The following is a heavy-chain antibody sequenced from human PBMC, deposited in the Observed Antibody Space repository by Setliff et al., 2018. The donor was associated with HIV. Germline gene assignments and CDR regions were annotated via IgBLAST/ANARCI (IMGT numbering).Heavy chain of an antibody. J-gene: IGHJ4*02. CDR2: IYHSGST. CDR1: GYSISSGYY. V-gene: IGHV4-38-2*02. D-gene: IGHD6-19*01. CDR3: ARDGGSSGWYFVLGYSDY. Sequence: SETLSLTCAVSGYSISSGYYWGWIRQPPGKGLEWIGSIYHSGSTYYNPSLKSRVTVSVDTSKNQFSLKLGSVTAADTAMYYCARDGGSSGWYFVLGYSDYWGPGTLVTVSS.